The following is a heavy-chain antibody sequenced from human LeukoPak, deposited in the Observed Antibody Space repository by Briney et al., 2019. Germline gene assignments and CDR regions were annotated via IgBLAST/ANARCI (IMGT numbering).Heavy chain of an antibody. CDR2: ISGSGGST. V-gene: IGHV3-23*01. Sequence: GGSLRLSCAASGFTFSSYAMSWVRQAPGKGLEWVSAISGSGGSTYYADSVKGRFTISRDNSKNTLYLQMNSLRAEDTAVYYCAKDHCSSTSCYVFDYWGQGTLVTVPS. CDR3: AKDHCSSTSCYVFDY. J-gene: IGHJ4*02. D-gene: IGHD2-2*01. CDR1: GFTFSSYA.